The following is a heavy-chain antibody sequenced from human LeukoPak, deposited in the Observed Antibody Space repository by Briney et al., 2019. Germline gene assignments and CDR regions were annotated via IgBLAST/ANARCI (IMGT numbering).Heavy chain of an antibody. CDR3: AKDGRVVYYYGSGSQFFDY. CDR1: GFTFSSYG. CDR2: ISGSGGST. Sequence: GGSLRLSCAASGFTFSSYGMSWVRQAPGKGLEWVSAISGSGGSTYYADSVKGRFTISRDNSKNTLYLQMNSLRAEDTAVYYCAKDGRVVYYYGSGSQFFDYWGQGTLVTVSS. D-gene: IGHD3-10*01. V-gene: IGHV3-23*01. J-gene: IGHJ4*02.